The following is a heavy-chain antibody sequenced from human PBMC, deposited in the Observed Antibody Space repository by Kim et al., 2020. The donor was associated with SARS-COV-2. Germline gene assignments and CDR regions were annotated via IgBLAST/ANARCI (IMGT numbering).Heavy chain of an antibody. CDR3: ARSPFVRGANYFDY. J-gene: IGHJ4*02. CDR1: GGSISTYY. D-gene: IGHD2-8*01. CDR2: IYTSGST. V-gene: IGHV4-4*07. Sequence: SETLSLTCTVSGGSISTYYWSWIRQPAGKGLEWIGRIYTSGSTNYNPSLKSRVTMSVDTSKNQFSLKLSSVTAADTAVYYCARSPFVRGANYFDYWGQGTLVTVSS.